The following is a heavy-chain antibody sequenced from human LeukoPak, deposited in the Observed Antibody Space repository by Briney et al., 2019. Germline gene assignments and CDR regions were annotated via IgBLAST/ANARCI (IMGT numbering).Heavy chain of an antibody. CDR1: GFTFSAYG. V-gene: IGHV3-30*18. CDR2: ISYDGSNN. Sequence: GSLRLSCAASGFTFSAYGMHWVRQAPGKGLEWVAVISYDGSNNYYADSVKGRFTISRDNSKNTLYLQMNGLRGEDTAVYYCAQDDSGPFYWGQGTLVTVSS. CDR3: AQDDSGPFY. J-gene: IGHJ4*02. D-gene: IGHD1-26*01.